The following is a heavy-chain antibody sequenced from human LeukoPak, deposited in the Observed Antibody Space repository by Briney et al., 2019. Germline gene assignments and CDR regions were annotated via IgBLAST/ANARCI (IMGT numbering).Heavy chain of an antibody. D-gene: IGHD2-2*01. CDR1: GGSISSYY. V-gene: IGHV4-59*01. Sequence: SGTLSLTCTVSGGSISSYYWSWIRQPPGKGLEWIGYIYYSGSTNYNPSLKSRVTISVDTSKNQFSLKLSSVTAADTAVYYCARGYCSSTSCYWRSWFDPWGQGTLVTVSS. CDR3: ARGYCSSTSCYWRSWFDP. J-gene: IGHJ5*02. CDR2: IYYSGST.